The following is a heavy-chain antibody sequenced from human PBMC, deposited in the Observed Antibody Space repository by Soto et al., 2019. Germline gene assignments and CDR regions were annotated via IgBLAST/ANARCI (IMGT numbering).Heavy chain of an antibody. CDR1: GFTFSSYG. J-gene: IGHJ2*01. Sequence: QVQLVESGGGVVQPGRSLRLSCAASGFTFSSYGMHWVRQAPGKGLEWVAVISYDGSNKYYADSVKGRFTISRDNSKNTLYLQMNSLRAEDTVLYYCAKDLIRKSYSKPPYFDLWGRGTLVTVSS. CDR3: AKDLIRKSYSKPPYFDL. D-gene: IGHD5-18*01. CDR2: ISYDGSNK. V-gene: IGHV3-30*18.